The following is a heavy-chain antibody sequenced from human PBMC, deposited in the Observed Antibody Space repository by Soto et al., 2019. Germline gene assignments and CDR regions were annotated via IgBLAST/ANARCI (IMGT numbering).Heavy chain of an antibody. Sequence: QVQLVQSGGEVKKPGASVKVSCQASGYTFNSYAISWVRQAPGQGLEWMGWISPSTGDPDQEQNFQDRVIMTIDISTNTAYMELRSLRSDDTAVYYCVRCYCSVGSCYACWHFDFWGRGTLVTVSS. CDR2: ISPSTGDP. D-gene: IGHD2-15*01. CDR3: VRCYCSVGSCYACWHFDF. V-gene: IGHV1-18*01. J-gene: IGHJ5*01. CDR1: GYTFNSYA.